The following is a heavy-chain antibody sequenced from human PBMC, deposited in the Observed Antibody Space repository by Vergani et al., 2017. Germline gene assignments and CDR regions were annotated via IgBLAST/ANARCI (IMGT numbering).Heavy chain of an antibody. CDR3: ARTWIGLEATIWRIMGYYYGMDV. V-gene: IGHV1-8*01. CDR2: MNPNSGNT. Sequence: QVQLVQSGAEVKKPGASVKVSCKASGYTFTSYDINWVRQATGQGLEWMGWMNPNSGNTGYAQKVQGRVTMTRNSSISTAYMELSSLRSADTAVYYCARTWIGLEATIWRIMGYYYGMDVWGQGTTVTVSS. CDR1: GYTFTSYD. D-gene: IGHD5-12*01. J-gene: IGHJ6*02.